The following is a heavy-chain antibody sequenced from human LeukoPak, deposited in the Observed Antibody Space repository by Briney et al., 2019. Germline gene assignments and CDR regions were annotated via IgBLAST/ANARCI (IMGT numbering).Heavy chain of an antibody. CDR1: GNSFASYW. CDR3: ARRIAGSGSDY. Sequence: GESLKISCKGSGNSFASYWIGWVRQMPGKGLEWMGIIYPDDSDTRYSPSFQGQVTITADKSISTAYLQWNNLKASGTAMYYCARRIAGSGSDYWGQGTLVTVSS. CDR2: IYPDDSDT. J-gene: IGHJ4*02. D-gene: IGHD6-13*01. V-gene: IGHV5-51*01.